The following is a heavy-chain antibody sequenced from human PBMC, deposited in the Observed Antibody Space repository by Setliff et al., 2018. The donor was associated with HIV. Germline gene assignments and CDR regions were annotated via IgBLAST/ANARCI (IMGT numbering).Heavy chain of an antibody. V-gene: IGHV3-33*06. D-gene: IGHD3-3*01. CDR1: GFTFNSYG. Sequence: PGGSLRLSCAASGFTFNSYGMHWVRQAPGKGLEWVALIWYDARKKEYAESVKGRFNILRDDSKKTVDLQMNSLRADDTAVYYCVKDVVKFWSGSGALDFWGPGTLVTVSS. CDR3: VKDVVKFWSGSGALDF. J-gene: IGHJ4*02. CDR2: IWYDARKK.